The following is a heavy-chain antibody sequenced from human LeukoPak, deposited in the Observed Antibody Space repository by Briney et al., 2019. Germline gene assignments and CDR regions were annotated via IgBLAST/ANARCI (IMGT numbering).Heavy chain of an antibody. D-gene: IGHD6-6*01. Sequence: PGTSLRLSCEASGFTFSTFPMHWVRQTPDKRLEWVAVISHDGRDIYYADSVKGRFTISRDNSKNTLHLQMNSLSPEDTAVVYCARVGRVSIYPSYMDVWGKGTTVIVSS. CDR3: ARVGRVSIYPSYMDV. CDR2: ISHDGRDI. V-gene: IGHV3-30*04. J-gene: IGHJ6*03. CDR1: GFTFSTFP.